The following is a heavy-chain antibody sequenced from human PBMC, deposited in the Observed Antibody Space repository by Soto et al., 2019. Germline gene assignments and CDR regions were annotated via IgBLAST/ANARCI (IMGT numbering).Heavy chain of an antibody. CDR2: IYHSVST. Sequence: PSDTLALTCAVSSGSISSGGYAWSWIRQPPGKGLEWIGYIYHSVSTYYNPSLKSRVTISVDRSKNQFSLKLSSVTAADTAVDYCATFGELLSWGQGTLVTVSS. CDR3: ATFGELLS. J-gene: IGHJ5*02. V-gene: IGHV4-30-2*01. D-gene: IGHD3-10*01. CDR1: SGSISSGGYA.